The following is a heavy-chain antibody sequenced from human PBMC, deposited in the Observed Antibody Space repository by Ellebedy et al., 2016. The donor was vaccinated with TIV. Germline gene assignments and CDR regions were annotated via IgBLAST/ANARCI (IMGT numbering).Heavy chain of an antibody. CDR2: ISYDSKNT. J-gene: IGHJ4*02. CDR3: TSPLGGLVTKSPYFDY. V-gene: IGHV3-30*03. CDR1: GFTFSNYA. Sequence: GGSLRLSXAASGFTFSNYAIHWVRQAPGKGLEWVAVISYDSKNTSYVDSVKGRFTISRDNSKRTVYLQMNSLKSEDTAVYFCTSPLGGLVTKSPYFDYWGPGTLVTVSS. D-gene: IGHD2/OR15-2a*01.